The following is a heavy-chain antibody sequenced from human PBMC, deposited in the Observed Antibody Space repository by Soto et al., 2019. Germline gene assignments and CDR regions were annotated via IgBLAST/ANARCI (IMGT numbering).Heavy chain of an antibody. CDR1: GFTFSSYA. J-gene: IGHJ2*01. D-gene: IGHD1-26*01. CDR3: GRGRPPSVRGSYPFNY. Sequence: PGGSLRLSCAASGFTFSSYAMTWIRQAPGKGLEWVSYITSSGSTIYYADSVKGRFTISRDNAKNSVYLQMNSLRAEDTAVYYWGRGRPPSVRGSYPFNYGGRGPRVTVPS. V-gene: IGHV3-11*01. CDR2: ITSSGSTI.